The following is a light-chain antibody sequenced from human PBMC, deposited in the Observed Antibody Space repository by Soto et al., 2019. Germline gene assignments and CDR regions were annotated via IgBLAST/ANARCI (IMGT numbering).Light chain of an antibody. CDR3: SSYTSSSTLV. J-gene: IGLJ1*01. V-gene: IGLV2-14*01. CDR1: SSDVGGYNY. Sequence: QSALTQPASVSGSPGQSITISCTGTSSDVGGYNYVSWYQQHPGKAPKLMIYDVSNRPSGVSNRFSGSKSGNTASLTISGLKAEDEAGYYCSSYTSSSTLVFGTGTKLTVL. CDR2: DVS.